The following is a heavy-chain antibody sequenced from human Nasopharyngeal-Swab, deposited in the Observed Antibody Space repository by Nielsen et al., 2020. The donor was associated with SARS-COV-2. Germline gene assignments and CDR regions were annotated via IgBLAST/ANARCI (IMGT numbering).Heavy chain of an antibody. CDR1: GFTFTSSA. CDR3: AAPYCSSTSCSDAFDI. CDR2: IVVGSGNT. V-gene: IGHV1-58*02. J-gene: IGHJ3*02. Sequence: SVQVSCNASGFTFTSSAMQWVRQARGQRLVWIGWIVVGSGNTNYAQKFQERVTITRDMSTSTAYMELSSLRSEDTAVYYCAAPYCSSTSCSDAFDIWGQGTMVTVSS. D-gene: IGHD2-2*01.